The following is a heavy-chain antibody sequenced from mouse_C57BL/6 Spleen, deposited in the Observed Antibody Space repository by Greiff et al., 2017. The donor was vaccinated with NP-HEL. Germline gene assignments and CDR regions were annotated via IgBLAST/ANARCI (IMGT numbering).Heavy chain of an antibody. CDR1: GFTFSDYG. V-gene: IGHV5-17*01. D-gene: IGHD2-1*01. CDR2: ISSGSSTI. J-gene: IGHJ3*01. CDR3: ARTGLYGTLVAY. Sequence: VQLKESGGGLVKPGGSLKLSCAASGFTFSDYGMHWVRQAPEKGLEWVAYISSGSSTIYYADTVKGRFTISRANAKHTLFLQMTSLRSEDTAMYYCARTGLYGTLVAYWGQGTLVTVAA.